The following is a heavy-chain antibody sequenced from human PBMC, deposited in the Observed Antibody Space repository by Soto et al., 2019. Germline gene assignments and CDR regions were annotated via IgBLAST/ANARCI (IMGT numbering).Heavy chain of an antibody. J-gene: IGHJ4*02. CDR3: EIVRVTDSPLDH. D-gene: IGHD2-21*02. Sequence: QVHLVESGGGVVQPGTSLTLTCTASGFTFRSSGMHWVRQAPGKGLEWLAFLAYDGSQKFYADSVKGRFSISRDNTKNTLYLHMISLTAEDPAIYYCEIVRVTDSPLDHWGPGTLVTVSS. CDR2: LAYDGSQK. CDR1: GFTFRSSG. V-gene: IGHV3-30*03.